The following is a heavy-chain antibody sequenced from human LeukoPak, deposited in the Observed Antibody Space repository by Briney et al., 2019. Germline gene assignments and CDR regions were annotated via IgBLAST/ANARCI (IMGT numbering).Heavy chain of an antibody. CDR2: ISAYNGNT. V-gene: IGHV1-18*01. CDR1: GYTFTSYG. Sequence: EASVKVSCKASGYTFTSYGISWVRQAPGQGLEWMGWISAYNGNTNYAQKLQGRVTMTTDTSTSTAYMELRSLRSDDTAVYYCARLTFGGVIVPFDYWGQGTLVTVSS. D-gene: IGHD3-16*02. CDR3: ARLTFGGVIVPFDY. J-gene: IGHJ4*02.